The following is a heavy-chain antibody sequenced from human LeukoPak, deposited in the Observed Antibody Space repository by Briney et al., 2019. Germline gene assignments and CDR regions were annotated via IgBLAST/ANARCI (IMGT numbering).Heavy chain of an antibody. CDR1: GYTHTELS. J-gene: IGHJ5*02. V-gene: IGHV1-24*01. D-gene: IGHD3-10*01. CDR2: FDPEDGET. CDR3: ATAPRMVRGMGGWFDP. Sequence: ASVKVSCKVSGYTHTELSMHWVRQAPGKGLEWMGGFDPEDGETIYAQKFQGRVTMTEDTSTDTAYMELSSLRSEDTAVYYCATAPRMVRGMGGWFDPWGQGTLVTVSS.